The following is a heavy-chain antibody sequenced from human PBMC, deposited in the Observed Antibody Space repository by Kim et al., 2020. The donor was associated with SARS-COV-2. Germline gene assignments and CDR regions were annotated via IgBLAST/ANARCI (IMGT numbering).Heavy chain of an antibody. D-gene: IGHD3-16*01. CDR2: IDCGNGNT. CDR1: GHFFTRDS. J-gene: IGHJ4*02. V-gene: IGHV1-3*01. CDR3: LGGFYFDY. Sequence: ASVKVSCKTSGHFFTRDSIHWVRQAPGQGLEWMGGIDCGNGNTIYSQKFQGRVTFTTDTSASTAYMELSFLRSEDSAVFYCLGGFYFDYWVQGILVTVSS.